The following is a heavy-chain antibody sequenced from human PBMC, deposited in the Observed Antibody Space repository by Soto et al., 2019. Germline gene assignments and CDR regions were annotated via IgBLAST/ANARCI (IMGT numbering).Heavy chain of an antibody. J-gene: IGHJ6*02. D-gene: IGHD6-19*01. CDR3: ARASLEQWLVHSYYYGMDV. V-gene: IGHV4-34*01. CDR2: INHSGST. CDR1: VGSFSGYY. Sequence: SETLSLTCAVYVGSFSGYYWSWIRQPPGKGLEWIGEINHSGSTNYNPSLKSRVTISVDTSENQFSLKLSSVTAADTAVYYCARASLEQWLVHSYYYGMDVWGQGTTVTVS.